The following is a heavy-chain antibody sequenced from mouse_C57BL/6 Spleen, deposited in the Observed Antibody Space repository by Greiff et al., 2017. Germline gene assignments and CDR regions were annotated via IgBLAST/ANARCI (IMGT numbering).Heavy chain of an antibody. J-gene: IGHJ3*01. V-gene: IGHV1-55*01. Sequence: VKLQQPGAELVKPGASVKMSCKASGYTFTSYWITWVKQRPGQGLEWIGDIYPGSGSTNYNEKFKSKATLTVDTSSSTAYMQLSSLTSEDSAVYYCARNIYYDYDETPWFAYWGQGTLVTVSA. D-gene: IGHD2-4*01. CDR3: ARNIYYDYDETPWFAY. CDR2: IYPGSGST. CDR1: GYTFTSYW.